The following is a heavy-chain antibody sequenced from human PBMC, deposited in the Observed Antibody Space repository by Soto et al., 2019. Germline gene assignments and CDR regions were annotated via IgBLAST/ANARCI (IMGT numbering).Heavy chain of an antibody. J-gene: IGHJ6*02. D-gene: IGHD3-9*01. CDR2: ISYDGSDK. Sequence: PGGSLRLSCAASGFTFSSNGMHWVRQAPGKGLEWVAVISYDGSDKYYADSVKGRFTISRDNSKNTLYLQTNSLRAEDTAVYFCAKADYDVLTGQDYYGIDVWGQGTTVTGSS. V-gene: IGHV3-30*18. CDR3: AKADYDVLTGQDYYGIDV. CDR1: GFTFSSNG.